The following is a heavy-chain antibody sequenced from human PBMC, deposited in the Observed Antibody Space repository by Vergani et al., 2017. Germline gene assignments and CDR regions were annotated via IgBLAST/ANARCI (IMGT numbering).Heavy chain of an antibody. CDR3: AREVAYCGGDCYSNYYYGMDV. CDR1: GYTFTSYA. V-gene: IGHV7-4-1*02. J-gene: IGHJ6*02. Sequence: QVQLVQSGSELKKPGASVKVSCKASGYTFTSYAMNWVRQAPGQGLEWMGWINTNTGNPTYAQGFTGRFVFSLDTSVSTAYLQISSLKAEDSAVYYCAREVAYCGGDCYSNYYYGMDVWGQGTTVTVSS. CDR2: INTNTGNP. D-gene: IGHD2-21*02.